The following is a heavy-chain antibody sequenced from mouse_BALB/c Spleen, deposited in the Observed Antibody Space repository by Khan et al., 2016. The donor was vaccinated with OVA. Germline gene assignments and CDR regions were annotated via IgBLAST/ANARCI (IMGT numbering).Heavy chain of an antibody. CDR1: GFSLTTYG. J-gene: IGHJ3*01. V-gene: IGHV2-2*01. CDR3: ARNSYMYDFTY. Sequence: QVQLKQSGPGLVRPSQTLSITCTVSGFSLTTYGVHWIRQSPGKGLEWLGVIRSGGNTDYYAAFISRLSITKDNSKSQVFFKMNSLQADDTAMYYCARNSYMYDFTYWGQGTLVTVSA. CDR2: IRSGGNT. D-gene: IGHD2-14*01.